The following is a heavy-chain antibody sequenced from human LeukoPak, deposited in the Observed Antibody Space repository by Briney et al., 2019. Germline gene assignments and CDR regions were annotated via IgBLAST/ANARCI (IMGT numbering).Heavy chain of an antibody. CDR2: IYSSDT. CDR3: ARGSYFDY. CDR1: GFTVSSNY. Sequence: VGSLRHSCAASGFTVSSNYMSWVRQAPGKGLEWVSVIYSSDTYYADSVKGRFTISRDNSKNTLYLQMNSLRVEDTAVYYCARGSYFDYWGQGTLVTVSS. V-gene: IGHV3-53*01. J-gene: IGHJ4*02.